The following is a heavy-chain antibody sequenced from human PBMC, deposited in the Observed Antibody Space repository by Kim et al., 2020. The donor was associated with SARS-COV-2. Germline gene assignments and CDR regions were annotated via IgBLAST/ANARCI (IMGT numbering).Heavy chain of an antibody. J-gene: IGHJ4*02. CDR3: ARGNMPQGVRGVIITRYFDY. CDR1: GYTFTSYG. V-gene: IGHV1-18*01. D-gene: IGHD3-10*01. CDR2: ISAYNGNT. Sequence: ASVKVSCKASGYTFTSYGISWVRQAPGQGLEWMGWISAYNGNTNYAQKLQGRVTMTTDTSTSTAYMELRSLRSDDTAVYYCARGNMPQGVRGVIITRYFDYWGQGTLVTVSS.